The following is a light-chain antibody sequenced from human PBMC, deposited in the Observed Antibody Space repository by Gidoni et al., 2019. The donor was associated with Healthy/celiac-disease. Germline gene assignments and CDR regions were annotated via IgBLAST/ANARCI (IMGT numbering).Light chain of an antibody. CDR1: QSISSW. V-gene: IGKV1-5*03. Sequence: DIQMTQSPSTLSASVGDRVTITCRASQSISSWLDWYQQKPGKAPKLLIYKASSLESGVPSRFSGSGSGTEFTLTISSLQPDDFATYYCQQYNSSPETFGQGTKVEIK. CDR3: QQYNSSPET. J-gene: IGKJ1*01. CDR2: KAS.